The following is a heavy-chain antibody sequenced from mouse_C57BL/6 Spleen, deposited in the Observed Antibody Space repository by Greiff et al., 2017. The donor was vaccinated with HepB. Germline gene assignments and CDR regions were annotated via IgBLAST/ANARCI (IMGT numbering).Heavy chain of an antibody. CDR3: ARSVTTVVAHWYFDV. CDR2: IHPNSGST. CDR1: GYTFTSYW. J-gene: IGHJ1*03. D-gene: IGHD1-1*01. Sequence: QVQLQQPGAELVKPGASVKLSCKASGYTFTSYWMHWVKQRPGQGLEWIGMIHPNSGSTNYNEKFKSKATLTVDKSSSTAYMQLSSLTSEDSAVYYCARSVTTVVAHWYFDVWGTGTTVGVSS. V-gene: IGHV1-64*01.